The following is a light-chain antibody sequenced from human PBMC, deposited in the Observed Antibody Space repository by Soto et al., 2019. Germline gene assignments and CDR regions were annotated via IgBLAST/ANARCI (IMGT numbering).Light chain of an antibody. V-gene: IGKV1-5*01. CDR3: QQSYRIPPWT. CDR2: TAS. Sequence: DIQMTQSPSTLSASVGDTVTITCRASQTISRWLAWYQQKPGKAPRLLIYTASTLESGVPSRFSASGSGTEFTLTISSLHPDDFATYYCQQSYRIPPWTFGQGTKVDIK. J-gene: IGKJ1*01. CDR1: QTISRW.